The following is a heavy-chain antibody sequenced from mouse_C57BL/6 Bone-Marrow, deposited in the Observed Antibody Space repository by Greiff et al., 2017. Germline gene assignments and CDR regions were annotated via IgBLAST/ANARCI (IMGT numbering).Heavy chain of an antibody. CDR3: VRGTRAMDY. V-gene: IGHV10-3*01. J-gene: IGHJ4*01. CDR2: IRSKSSNYAT. Sequence: EVHLVESGGGLVQPKGSLKLSCAASGFTFNTYAMHWVRPAPGKGLEWVARIRSKSSNYATYYVDSVKDRFTISRYDSQSRLYLQMNNLKTEDTAMYYCVRGTRAMDYWGQGTSVTVAS. CDR1: GFTFNTYA.